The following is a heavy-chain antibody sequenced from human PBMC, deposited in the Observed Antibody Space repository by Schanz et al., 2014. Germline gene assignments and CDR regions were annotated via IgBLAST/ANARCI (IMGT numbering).Heavy chain of an antibody. V-gene: IGHV3-30-3*01. CDR3: AREQIMAAAGLVDY. D-gene: IGHD6-13*01. Sequence: QVQLVESGGGVVQPGRSLRLSCAAYGFTLSSYAMHWVRQAPGKGLEWVAVISYDGSNKYYADSVKGRFTISRDNAKNSLYLQMTSLRAEDTAVYYCAREQIMAAAGLVDYWGRGTLVTVSS. J-gene: IGHJ4*01. CDR1: GFTLSSYA. CDR2: ISYDGSNK.